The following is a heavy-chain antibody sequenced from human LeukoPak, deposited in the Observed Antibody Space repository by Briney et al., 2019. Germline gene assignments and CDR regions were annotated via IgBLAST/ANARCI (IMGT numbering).Heavy chain of an antibody. CDR2: IIAIFGTA. CDR1: GYTFTSYA. Sequence: AASVKVSCTASGYTFTSYAMNWVRQAPGQGLEWMGGIIAIFGTANYAQKFQGRVTITADESTRTAYMELSSLRSEDTAVYYCARSAGPVVVAGSSGFGYVNTPSYYYYMDVWGKGTTVTVSS. CDR3: ARSAGPVVVAGSSGFGYVNTPSYYYYMDV. D-gene: IGHD6-19*01. J-gene: IGHJ6*03. V-gene: IGHV1-69*13.